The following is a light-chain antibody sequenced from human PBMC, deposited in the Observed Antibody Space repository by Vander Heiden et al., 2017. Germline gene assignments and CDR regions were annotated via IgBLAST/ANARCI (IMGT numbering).Light chain of an antibody. CDR2: DAS. CDR3: QQRSNWPLT. J-gene: IGKJ4*01. V-gene: IGKV3-11*01. CDR1: QGVTNY. Sequence: EIVLPQSPATLSLSPGERATLSCRASQGVTNYLAWYQQKPGQAPRLLIYDASKRATGIPARFSGSGSGTDFTLSISSLEPEDFAVYYCQQRSNWPLTFGGGTKVEIK.